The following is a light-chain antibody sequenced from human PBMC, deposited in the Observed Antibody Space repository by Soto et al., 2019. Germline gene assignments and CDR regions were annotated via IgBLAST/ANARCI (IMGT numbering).Light chain of an antibody. Sequence: QSALTQPASVSGSPGQSITISCTGTSSDVGTYNLVSWYQQHPDKAPKLMIFEVNKRPSGVSNRFSGSKSGNTASLTISGLQAEDEADYYCCSYAGSTTLVFGGVTKLTV. CDR2: EVN. V-gene: IGLV2-23*02. CDR3: CSYAGSTTLV. CDR1: SSDVGTYNL. J-gene: IGLJ2*01.